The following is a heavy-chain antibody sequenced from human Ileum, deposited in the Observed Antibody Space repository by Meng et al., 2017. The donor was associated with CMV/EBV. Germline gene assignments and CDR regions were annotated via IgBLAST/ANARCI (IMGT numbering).Heavy chain of an antibody. CDR3: VRANRFCQITSCYGPYYFDY. CDR2: ISDSSTCI. Sequence: GGSLRLSCAASGFSFGTYSINWVRQAPGKGLEWVSSISDSSTCIYYADSVKGRFTVSRDNAKDSLYLQMNSLRAEDTAVYYCVRANRFCQITSCYGPYYFDYWGQGTLVTVSS. V-gene: IGHV3-21*01. J-gene: IGHJ4*02. CDR1: GFSFGTYS. D-gene: IGHD2-2*01.